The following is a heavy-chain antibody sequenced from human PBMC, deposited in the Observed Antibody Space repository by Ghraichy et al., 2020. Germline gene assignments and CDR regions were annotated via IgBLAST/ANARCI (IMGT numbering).Heavy chain of an antibody. CDR3: AREPYGSGTHDY. D-gene: IGHD3-10*01. CDR1: GFTFSSYV. J-gene: IGHJ4*02. CDR2: INAGDGNT. V-gene: IGHV1-3*01. Sequence: ASVKVSCKASGFTFSSYVMHWVRQAPGQRLEWMGWINAGDGNTKYLQQFQGRVTITRDTSASTAYMELSSLRSEDTAVYYCAREPYGSGTHDYWGQGPLVTVSS.